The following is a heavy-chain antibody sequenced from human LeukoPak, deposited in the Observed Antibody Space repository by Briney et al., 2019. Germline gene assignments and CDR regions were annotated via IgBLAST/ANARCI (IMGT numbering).Heavy chain of an antibody. CDR3: ASLPRSGFPYYFDY. CDR1: GDSISNGDYY. V-gene: IGHV4-30-4*01. Sequence: ASQTLSLTCTASGDSISNGDYYWSWIRQPPGKGLEWIGYIYYSGSTYYNPSLRSRVTISVDTSKNQFSLRLSPATAADTAVYYCASLPRSGFPYYFDYWGQGTLVTVSS. CDR2: IYYSGST. J-gene: IGHJ4*02. D-gene: IGHD3-3*01.